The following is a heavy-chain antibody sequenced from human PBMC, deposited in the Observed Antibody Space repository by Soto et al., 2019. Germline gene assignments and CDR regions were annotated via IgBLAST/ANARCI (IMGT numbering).Heavy chain of an antibody. CDR2: ISGSGGST. D-gene: IGHD6-19*01. V-gene: IGHV3-23*01. CDR1: GFTFSSYA. J-gene: IGHJ4*02. Sequence: EVQLLESGGGLVQPGGSLRRSCAASGFTFSSYAMSWVRQAPGKGLEWVSAISGSGGSTYYADSVKGRFTISRDNSKNTLYLQMNSLRAEDTAVYYCAKDRRYRSGWPDYWGQGTLVTVSS. CDR3: AKDRRYRSGWPDY.